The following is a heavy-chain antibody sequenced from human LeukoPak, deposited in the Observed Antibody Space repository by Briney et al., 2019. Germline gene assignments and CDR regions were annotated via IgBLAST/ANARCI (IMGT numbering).Heavy chain of an antibody. CDR1: GGSFSGYY. CDR2: INHSGST. CDR3: ARVRAVFRYDSSGYYDY. V-gene: IGHV4-34*01. J-gene: IGHJ4*02. Sequence: PSETLSPTCAVYGGSFSGYYWSWIRQPPGKGLEWIGEINHSGSTNYNPSLKSRVTISVDTSKNQFSLRLSSVTAADTAVYYCARVRAVFRYDSSGYYDYWGQGTLVTVSS. D-gene: IGHD3-22*01.